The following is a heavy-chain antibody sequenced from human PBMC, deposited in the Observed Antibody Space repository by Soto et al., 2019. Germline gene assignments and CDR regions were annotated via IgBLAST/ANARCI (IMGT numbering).Heavy chain of an antibody. CDR2: IIPIFGTA. Sequence: QVQLVQSGAEVKKPGSSVKVSCKASGGTFSSYAISWVRQAPGQGLEWMGGIIPIFGTANYAQKFQGRVTITAAQSTSTAYMELSSLRSEATAVYYCARHSVGRFQMATILEYYGMDVWCQGTTATLSS. V-gene: IGHV1-69*01. CDR3: ARHSVGRFQMATILEYYGMDV. CDR1: GGTFSSYA. J-gene: IGHJ6*02. D-gene: IGHD5-12*01.